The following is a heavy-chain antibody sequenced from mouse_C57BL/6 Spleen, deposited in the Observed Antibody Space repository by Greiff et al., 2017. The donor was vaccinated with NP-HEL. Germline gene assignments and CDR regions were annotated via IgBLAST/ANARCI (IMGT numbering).Heavy chain of an antibody. CDR2: ISNLAFSI. CDR1: GFTFSDYG. J-gene: IGHJ4*01. V-gene: IGHV5-15*01. D-gene: IGHD1-1*01. CDR3: ARHPDYYGSSAYAMDY. Sequence: EVQVVESGGGLVQPGGSLKLSCAASGFTFSDYGMAWVRQAPRQGLEWVAFISNLAFSIYYADTVTGRFTISRENATNTLYLEMSSLRSEDTAMYYCARHPDYYGSSAYAMDYWGQGTTVTVSS.